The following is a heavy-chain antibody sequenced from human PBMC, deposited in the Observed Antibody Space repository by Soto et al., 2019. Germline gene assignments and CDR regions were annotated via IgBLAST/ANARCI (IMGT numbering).Heavy chain of an antibody. CDR2: ISAYNGNT. CDR3: ARDGLMVRGVEPYYYYGMDV. CDR1: GYTFTSYG. V-gene: IGHV1-18*01. D-gene: IGHD3-10*01. Sequence: GASVKVSCKASGYTFTSYGISWVRQAPGQGLEWMGWISAYNGNTNYAQKLQGRVTMTTDTSTSTAYMELRSLRSDDTAVYYCARDGLMVRGVEPYYYYGMDVWGQGTTVTVSS. J-gene: IGHJ6*02.